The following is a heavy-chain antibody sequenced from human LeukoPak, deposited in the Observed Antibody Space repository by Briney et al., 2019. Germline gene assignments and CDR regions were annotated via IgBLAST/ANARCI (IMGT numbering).Heavy chain of an antibody. CDR1: GFTFSNYW. Sequence: GGSLRLSCTASGFTFSNYWMSWVRQAPGKGPEWVANIKQDGGEKYSLDSLKGRFTISRDNAKRSLYLQMNSLRAEDTAVYYCARYQGGGWDVWGQGTTVTVSS. CDR3: ARYQGGGWDV. CDR2: IKQDGGEK. D-gene: IGHD6-25*01. V-gene: IGHV3-7*01. J-gene: IGHJ6*02.